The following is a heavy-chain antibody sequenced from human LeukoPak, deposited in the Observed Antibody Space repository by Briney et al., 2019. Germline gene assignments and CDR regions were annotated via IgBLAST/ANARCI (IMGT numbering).Heavy chain of an antibody. Sequence: SETLSLTCTVSGNSISSGDNYWSWIRQPAGKGLEWIGRIYTSGSTNYNPSLKSRVTISVDTSKNQFSLKLSSVTAADTAAYYCARSRLPHYWGQGTLVTVSS. V-gene: IGHV4-61*02. CDR2: IYTSGST. CDR3: ARSRLPHY. D-gene: IGHD5-12*01. CDR1: GNSISSGDNY. J-gene: IGHJ4*02.